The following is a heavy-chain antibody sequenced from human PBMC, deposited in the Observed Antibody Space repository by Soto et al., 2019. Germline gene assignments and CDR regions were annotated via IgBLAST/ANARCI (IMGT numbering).Heavy chain of an antibody. V-gene: IGHV1-8*01. CDR2: MNPNSGNT. J-gene: IGHJ5*02. CDR1: GYTFTSYD. Sequence: QVQLVQSGAEVKKPGASVKVSCKASGYTFTSYDINWVRQATGQGLAWMGWMNPNSGNTDYAQKFQGRVTMTRNTAISTAYMKLSSLTSEDTAVYYCTIDRSADGAGWFDPWGQGTLVTVSS. D-gene: IGHD6-13*01. CDR3: TIDRSADGAGWFDP.